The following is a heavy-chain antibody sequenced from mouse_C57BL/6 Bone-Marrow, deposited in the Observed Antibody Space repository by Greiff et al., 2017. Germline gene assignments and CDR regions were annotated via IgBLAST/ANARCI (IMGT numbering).Heavy chain of an antibody. Sequence: VQLQQSGAELVRPGTSVKMSCKASGYTFTNYGIGWAKQRPGHGLEWIGDIYPGGGYTNYNEKFKGKANLTADKSSSTAYMQFSSLTSEDSAIYYCARRLRGALGFAYWGQGTLVTVSA. CDR1: GYTFTNYG. V-gene: IGHV1-63*01. J-gene: IGHJ3*01. CDR3: ARRLRGALGFAY. D-gene: IGHD1-1*01. CDR2: IYPGGGYT.